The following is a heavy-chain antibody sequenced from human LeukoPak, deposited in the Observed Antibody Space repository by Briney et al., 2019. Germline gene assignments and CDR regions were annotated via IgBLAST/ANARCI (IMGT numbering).Heavy chain of an antibody. J-gene: IGHJ6*03. Sequence: SETLSLTCAVYGGSFSGYYWSWIRQPPGKGLEWIGEINHSGSTNYNPSLKSRVTISVDTSKNQFSLKLSSVTAADTAVYYCARQHPYYYYYYMDVWGKGTRVTVSS. V-gene: IGHV4-34*01. CDR1: GGSFSGYY. CDR2: INHSGST. CDR3: ARQHPYYYYYYMDV. D-gene: IGHD2-21*01.